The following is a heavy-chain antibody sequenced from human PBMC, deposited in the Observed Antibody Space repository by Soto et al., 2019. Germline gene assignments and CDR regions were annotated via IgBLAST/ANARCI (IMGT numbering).Heavy chain of an antibody. V-gene: IGHV3-21*02. Sequence: EVQLVESGGGLVKPGGSLRLSCTASGFAFNTYSMNWVRQAPGKGREWVSSINEDSTYIYYADSLRGRITFSRDNAKDSLFLQMNSLRPDDTAVYYCVRDLGRYFRSGYMDLWGDGATVTVSS. CDR2: INEDSTYI. CDR1: GFAFNTYS. J-gene: IGHJ6*03. D-gene: IGHD3-9*01. CDR3: VRDLGRYFRSGYMDL.